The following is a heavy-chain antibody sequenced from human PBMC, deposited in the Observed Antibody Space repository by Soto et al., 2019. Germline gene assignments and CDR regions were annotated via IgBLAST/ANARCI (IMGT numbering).Heavy chain of an antibody. CDR2: IYYSGST. V-gene: IGHV4-61*01. Sequence: SETLSLTCTVSGDSVSSGSYYWSWIRQPPGKGLEWIGYIYYSGSTNYNPSLKSRVTMSVDTSKNQFSLKLSSVTAADTAVYYCARAGFGYGDYPNPPYFDYWGQGTLVTVSS. J-gene: IGHJ4*02. CDR1: GDSVSSGSYY. D-gene: IGHD4-17*01. CDR3: ARAGFGYGDYPNPPYFDY.